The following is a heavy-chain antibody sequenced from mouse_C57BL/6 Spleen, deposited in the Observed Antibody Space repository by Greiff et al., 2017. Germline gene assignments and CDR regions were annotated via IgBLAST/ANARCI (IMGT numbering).Heavy chain of an antibody. J-gene: IGHJ1*03. CDR2: IYPGNGDT. V-gene: IGHV1-12*01. D-gene: IGHD1-1*01. CDR3: ARYIYYYGSSYGYFDV. CDR1: GYTFTSYN. Sequence: QVQLKESGAELVRPGASVKMSCKASGYTFTSYNMHWVKQTPRQGLEWIGAIYPGNGDTSYNQKFKGKATLTVDKSSSTAYMQRSSLTSEDSAVYFCARYIYYYGSSYGYFDVWGTGTTVTVSS.